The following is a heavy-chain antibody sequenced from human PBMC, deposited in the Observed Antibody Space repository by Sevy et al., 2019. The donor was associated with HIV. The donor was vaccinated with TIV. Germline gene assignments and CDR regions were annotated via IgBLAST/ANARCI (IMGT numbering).Heavy chain of an antibody. D-gene: IGHD3-10*01. J-gene: IGHJ5*02. CDR1: GGTFSSYA. CDR2: IIPIFGTA. Sequence: ASVKVSCKASGGTFSSYAISWVRQAPGQGLEWMGGIIPIFGTANYAQKFQGRVTITADEFSNTAYMEVSTLRPEDTAVYYCARASRYHGSGSSNWLDPWGQGTLVTVSS. V-gene: IGHV1-69*13. CDR3: ARASRYHGSGSSNWLDP.